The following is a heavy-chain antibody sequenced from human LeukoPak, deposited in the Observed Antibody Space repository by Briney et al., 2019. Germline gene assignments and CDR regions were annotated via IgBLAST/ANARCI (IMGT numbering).Heavy chain of an antibody. CDR3: ARPSTRSASYYFYYYGMDV. Sequence: GGSLGLSCAASGFTFRSYSMTWVRQAPGKGLEWVSSISSSTTYIYYADSVKGRFTISRDNAMNSLYLQMNSLRGEDTAVYYCARPSTRSASYYFYYYGMDVWGQGTTVTVSS. V-gene: IGHV3-21*04. CDR1: GFTFRSYS. D-gene: IGHD2/OR15-2a*01. CDR2: ISSSTTYI. J-gene: IGHJ6*02.